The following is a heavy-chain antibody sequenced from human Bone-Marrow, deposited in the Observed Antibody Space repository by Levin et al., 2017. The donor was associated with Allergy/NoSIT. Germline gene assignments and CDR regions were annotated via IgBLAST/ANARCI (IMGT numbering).Heavy chain of an antibody. V-gene: IGHV4-39*01. J-gene: IGHJ4*02. CDR2: FSSPFLP. D-gene: IGHD3-10*01. Sequence: LLLSRSVSGGSISSSTYSWGWIRQPPFPFLSFLFPFSSPFLPPYPPSLKSRVTISADTSKNQFSLKLSSVTAADTAVYYCARAPYYGPARPYQSDYGGQGTLVTVSS. CDR1: GGSISSSTYS. CDR3: ARAPYYGPARPYQSDY.